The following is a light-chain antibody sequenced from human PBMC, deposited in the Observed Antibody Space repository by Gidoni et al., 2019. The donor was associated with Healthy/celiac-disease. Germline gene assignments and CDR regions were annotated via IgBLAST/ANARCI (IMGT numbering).Light chain of an antibody. J-gene: IGKJ1*01. Sequence: DIQMTQSPSSLSASVGDRVTITCRASQSISSYLNWYQQKPGKAPKLLIYAASSLQSGGPSRFRGSGSGTDVTLTISSLQPEDFATYYCQQSYSTPPTFXXXTKVEIK. CDR1: QSISSY. V-gene: IGKV1-39*01. CDR2: AAS. CDR3: QQSYSTPPT.